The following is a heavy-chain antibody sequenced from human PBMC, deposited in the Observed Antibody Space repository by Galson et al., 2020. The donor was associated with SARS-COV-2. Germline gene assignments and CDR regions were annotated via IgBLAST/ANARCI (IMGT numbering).Heavy chain of an antibody. D-gene: IGHD6-19*01. Sequence: GGSLRLSCAASGFTFSSYNMNWVRQAPGKGLEWVAQIFFDGSEKYYGDSVRGRFTISRDSSKNTVYLQMNNLRVDDTAVYYCARDGQSSRGWAFDYWGQGTLLTVSS. CDR1: GFTFSSYN. V-gene: IGHV3-33*08. CDR2: IFFDGSEK. CDR3: ARDGQSSRGWAFDY. J-gene: IGHJ4*02.